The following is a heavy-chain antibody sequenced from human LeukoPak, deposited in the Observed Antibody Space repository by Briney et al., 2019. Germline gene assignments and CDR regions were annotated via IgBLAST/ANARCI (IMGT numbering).Heavy chain of an antibody. CDR2: INPNSGGT. CDR1: GYTFTGYY. J-gene: IGHJ4*02. CDR3: ARVGSDSSGWRRFDY. D-gene: IGHD6-19*01. V-gene: IGHV1-2*02. Sequence: GASVKVSCKASGYTFTGYYMHWMRQAPGQGLEWMGWINPNSGGTNSAQKFQGRVTMTRDTSISTAYMELSRLRSDDTAVHYCARVGSDSSGWRRFDYWGQGTLVTVSS.